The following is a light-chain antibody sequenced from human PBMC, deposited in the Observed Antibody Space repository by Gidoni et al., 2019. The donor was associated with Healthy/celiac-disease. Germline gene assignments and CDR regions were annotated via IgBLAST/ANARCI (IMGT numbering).Light chain of an antibody. CDR1: QSVSSY. Sequence: EIVLTQSPATLSLSPGERATLSCRASQSVSSYLAWYQQKPCQAPRLLIYDASNRATGIPAKISGSGSGTDFTLTISSREPEDLADYYCQQRSNWPPWTFGQGTKVEIK. J-gene: IGKJ1*01. CDR2: DAS. CDR3: QQRSNWPPWT. V-gene: IGKV3-11*01.